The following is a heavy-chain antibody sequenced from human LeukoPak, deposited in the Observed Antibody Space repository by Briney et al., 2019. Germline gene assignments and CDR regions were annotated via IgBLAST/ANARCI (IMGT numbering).Heavy chain of an antibody. Sequence: ASVKVSCKASGYTFTSYGISWVRQAPGQGLEWMGWINTNTGNPTYAQGFTGRFVFSLDTSVSTAYLQISSLKAEDTAVYYCARGGDYYGSGSYYQTNYGMDVWGQGTTVTVSS. CDR3: ARGGDYYGSGSYYQTNYGMDV. CDR1: GYTFTSYG. CDR2: INTNTGNP. D-gene: IGHD3-10*01. V-gene: IGHV7-4-1*02. J-gene: IGHJ6*02.